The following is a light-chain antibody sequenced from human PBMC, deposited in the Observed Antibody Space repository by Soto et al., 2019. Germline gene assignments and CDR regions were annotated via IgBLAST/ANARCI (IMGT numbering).Light chain of an antibody. CDR1: QSVSSN. Sequence: EIVMTQSPATLSVSPGERATLSCRASQSVSSNLAWYQQKPGQAPRLLIYGASTRATGIPARFSGSGSRTEFTLTISSLQSEDFAVYYCQQYNNWPFALLTFGGGTKVEIK. V-gene: IGKV3-15*01. CDR2: GAS. J-gene: IGKJ4*01. CDR3: QQYNNWPFALLT.